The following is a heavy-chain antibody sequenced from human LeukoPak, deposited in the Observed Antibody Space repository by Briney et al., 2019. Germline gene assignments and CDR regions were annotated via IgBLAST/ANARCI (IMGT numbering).Heavy chain of an antibody. CDR2: IYSGGST. Sequence: GGSLRLSSVLDGFTARSNYMSWVRQVPGKGLEWVSVIYSGGSTYYADSVKGRFTISRDNSKNTLYLQTNSLRAEDTAVYYCARPNYPRGEIDYWGQGTLVTVSS. CDR3: ARPNYPRGEIDY. CDR1: GFTARSNY. D-gene: IGHD4/OR15-4a*01. V-gene: IGHV3-66*04. J-gene: IGHJ4*02.